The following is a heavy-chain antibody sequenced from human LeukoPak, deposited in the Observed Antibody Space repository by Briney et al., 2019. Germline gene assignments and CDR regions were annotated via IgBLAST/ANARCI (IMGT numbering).Heavy chain of an antibody. CDR2: ISGSGGST. Sequence: KSGGSLRLSCAASGFTFSYYAMSWVRQAPGKGLEWVSVISGSGGSTYYADSVKGRFTISRDNSKNTLYLQMNSLRAEDTAGYYCARRDHSITMVRGVTYYYYNGMDVWGQGTTVTVSS. CDR3: ARRDHSITMVRGVTYYYYNGMDV. D-gene: IGHD3-10*01. J-gene: IGHJ6*02. V-gene: IGHV3-23*01. CDR1: GFTFSYYA.